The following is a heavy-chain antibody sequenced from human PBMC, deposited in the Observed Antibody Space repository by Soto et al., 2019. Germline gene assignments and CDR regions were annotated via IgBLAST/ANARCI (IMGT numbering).Heavy chain of an antibody. Sequence: QLQLPESGSRLVKSSETLSLTCAVSVDTISTGGYSWAWIRQPPGKPLEWIGHTYLSGTPYYNPSMEIRVRISVDRSKNQVCLKRSRVSAAAAAVYYCAREAYGDYVGYFVPWGLGTVVTVSS. CDR3: AREAYGDYVGYFVP. CDR1: VDTISTGGYS. J-gene: IGHJ5*02. CDR2: TYLSGTP. D-gene: IGHD4-17*01. V-gene: IGHV4-30-2*01.